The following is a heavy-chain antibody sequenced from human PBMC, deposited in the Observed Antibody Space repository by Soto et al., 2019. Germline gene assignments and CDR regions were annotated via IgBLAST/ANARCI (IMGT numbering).Heavy chain of an antibody. D-gene: IGHD6-25*01. V-gene: IGHV1-2*02. CDR2: INPNSGGT. Sequence: ASVKASCKASGYTFTGYYMHWVRQAPGQGLEWMGWINPNSGGTNYAQKFQGRVTMTRDTSISTAYMELSRLRSDDTAVYYCARDGTSSARGHYYYYYGMDVWGQGTTVTVSS. CDR1: GYTFTGYY. J-gene: IGHJ6*02. CDR3: ARDGTSSARGHYYYYYGMDV.